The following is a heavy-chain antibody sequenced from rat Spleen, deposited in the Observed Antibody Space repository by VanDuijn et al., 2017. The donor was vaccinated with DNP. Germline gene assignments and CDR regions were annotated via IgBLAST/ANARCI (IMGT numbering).Heavy chain of an antibody. CDR2: MSSGGST. CDR3: ARYYGYNYYAMDA. J-gene: IGHJ4*01. V-gene: IGHV2-6*01. Sequence: QVQLEESGPGLVQPSQTLSLTCTVSGFSLTSYTVSWVRQPPGKGLEWIASMSSGGSTYYNSALKSRLSISRDTSKSQVFLKMNSLQTEDTAMYFCARYYGYNYYAMDAWGQGTSVTVSS. CDR1: GFSLTSYT. D-gene: IGHD1-9*01.